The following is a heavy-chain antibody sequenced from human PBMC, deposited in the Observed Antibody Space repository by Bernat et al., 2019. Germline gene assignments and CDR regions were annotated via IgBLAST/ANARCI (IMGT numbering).Heavy chain of an antibody. Sequence: EVQLVQSGAEVKKPGESLKISCKGSGYSFTSYWIGWVRQMPGKGLEWMGIIYPGDSDTRYSPSFQGQVTISADKSISTAYLQWSGLKASSTAMYYCAGLNNVLRFLEWDDPPDWFDPWGQGTLVTVSS. CDR3: AGLNNVLRFLEWDDPPDWFDP. CDR1: GYSFTSYW. CDR2: IYPGDSDT. V-gene: IGHV5-51*01. J-gene: IGHJ5*02. D-gene: IGHD3-3*01.